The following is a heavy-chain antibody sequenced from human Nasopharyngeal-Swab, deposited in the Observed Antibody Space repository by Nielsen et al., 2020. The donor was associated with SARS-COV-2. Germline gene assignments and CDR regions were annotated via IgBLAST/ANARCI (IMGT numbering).Heavy chain of an antibody. CDR2: IRSKAYGGTT. V-gene: IGHV3-49*04. CDR1: GFTFGDYA. D-gene: IGHD3-22*01. J-gene: IGHJ3*02. Sequence: GGSLRLSCTASGFTFGDYAMSWVRQAPGKGLEWVGFIRSKAYGGTTEYAASVKGRFTISRDDSKSIAYLQMNSLKTEDTAVYYCTFDSSGYYPHDAFDTWGQGTMVTVSS. CDR3: TFDSSGYYPHDAFDT.